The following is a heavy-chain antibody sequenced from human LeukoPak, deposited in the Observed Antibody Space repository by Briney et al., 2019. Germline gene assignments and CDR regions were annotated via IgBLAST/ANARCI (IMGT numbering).Heavy chain of an antibody. CDR2: ISAYNGNT. D-gene: IGHD3-10*01. V-gene: IGHV1-18*01. J-gene: IGHJ3*02. Sequence: ASVKVSCKASGYTFTSYGISWVRQAPGQGLEWMGWISAYNGNTNYAQKLQGRVSMTTDTSTSTAYMELRSLRSDDAAVYYCARAGITMVRGVIAFDAFDIWGQGTMVTVSS. CDR3: ARAGITMVRGVIAFDAFDI. CDR1: GYTFTSYG.